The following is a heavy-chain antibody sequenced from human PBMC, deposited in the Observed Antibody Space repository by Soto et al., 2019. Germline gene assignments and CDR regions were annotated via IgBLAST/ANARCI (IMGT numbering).Heavy chain of an antibody. CDR1: GYSFTSYW. CDR2: IYPGDSDT. D-gene: IGHD2-2*02. J-gene: IGHJ6*02. CDR3: ARHKSFRDYCSSTSCYMGYYYYGMDV. Sequence: GESLKISCKGSGYSFTSYWIGWVRQMPGKGLEWMGIIYPGDSDTRYSPSFQGQVTTSADKSISTAYLQWSSLKASDTAMYYCARHKSFRDYCSSTSCYMGYYYYGMDVWGQGTTVTVSS. V-gene: IGHV5-51*01.